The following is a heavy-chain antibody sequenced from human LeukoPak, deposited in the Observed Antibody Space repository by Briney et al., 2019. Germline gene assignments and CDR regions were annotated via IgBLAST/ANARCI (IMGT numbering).Heavy chain of an antibody. CDR2: ISYTGNT. J-gene: IGHJ5*02. D-gene: IGHD3-10*01. V-gene: IGHV4-59*01. CDR3: ARDDYRGVTNFDP. CDR1: GGSISPYF. Sequence: PSETLSLTCTVSGGSISPYFWSWIRQPPGKGLEWIGYISYTGNTNYNLSLKSRVTISVDTSKNQFSLQLTSVTAADTAVYYCARDDYRGVTNFDPWGQGTLVTVSS.